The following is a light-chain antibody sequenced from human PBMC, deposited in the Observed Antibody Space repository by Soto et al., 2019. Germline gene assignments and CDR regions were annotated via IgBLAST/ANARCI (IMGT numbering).Light chain of an antibody. J-gene: IGLJ2*01. CDR1: SSNVGGYNY. CDR2: EVS. Sequence: QSVLTQPRSVSGSPGQSVALSCTGTSSNVGGYNYVSWYQQHPGKAPKLMIYEVSNRPSGVSHRFSGSKSGNTASLTISGLQAEDEADYYCSSYTSSTTVVFGGGTQLTVL. CDR3: SSYTSSTTVV. V-gene: IGLV2-14*01.